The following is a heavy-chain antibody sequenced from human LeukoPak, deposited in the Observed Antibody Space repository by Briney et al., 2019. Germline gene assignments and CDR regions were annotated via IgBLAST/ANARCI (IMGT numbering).Heavy chain of an antibody. Sequence: PGGSLRLSCAASGFTFSSYAMHWVRQAPGKGLEWVAVISYDGSNKYYADSVKGRFTISRDNSKSTLYLQMNSLRAEDTAVYYCARDSGSYGPLTYYFDYWGQGTLVTVSS. V-gene: IGHV3-30*04. CDR3: ARDSGSYGPLTYYFDY. D-gene: IGHD1-26*01. CDR2: ISYDGSNK. CDR1: GFTFSSYA. J-gene: IGHJ4*02.